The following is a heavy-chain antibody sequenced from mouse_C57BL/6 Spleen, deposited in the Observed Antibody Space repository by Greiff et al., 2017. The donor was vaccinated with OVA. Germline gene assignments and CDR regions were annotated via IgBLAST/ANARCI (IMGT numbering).Heavy chain of an antibody. D-gene: IGHD1-1*01. J-gene: IGHJ2*01. Sequence: VQLQQPGAELVKPGASVKVSCKASGYTFTSYWMHWVKQRPGQGLEWIGRIHPSDSDTNYNQKFKGKATLTVDKSSSTAYMQLSSLTSEDSAVYYCAAYGSSYEDYFDYWGQGTTLTVSS. CDR1: GYTFTSYW. CDR2: IHPSDSDT. CDR3: AAYGSSYEDYFDY. V-gene: IGHV1-74*01.